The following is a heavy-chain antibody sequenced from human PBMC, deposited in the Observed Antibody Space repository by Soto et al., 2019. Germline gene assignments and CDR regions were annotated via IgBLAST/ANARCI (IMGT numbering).Heavy chain of an antibody. J-gene: IGHJ4*02. V-gene: IGHV4-31*03. D-gene: IGHD3-22*01. CDR3: ARAAYYYDSSGYYRGDIYYFDY. Sequence: PSETLSLTCTVSGGSISSGVYYWSWIRHHPGKGLEWIGYIYYSGITYYNPSLKSRVTISVDTSKNQFSLKLSSVTAADTAVYYCARAAYYYDSSGYYRGDIYYFDYWGQGTLVTVSS. CDR2: IYYSGIT. CDR1: GGSISSGVYY.